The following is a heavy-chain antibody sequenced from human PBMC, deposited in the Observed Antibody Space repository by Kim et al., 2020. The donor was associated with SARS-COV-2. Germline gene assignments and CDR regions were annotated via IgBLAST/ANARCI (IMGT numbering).Heavy chain of an antibody. D-gene: IGHD3-10*01. V-gene: IGHV1-69*04. CDR3: ARGHYYGSGSYPTPFDP. J-gene: IGHJ5*02. Sequence: FQGRVTITADKSTRTAYMELSSLRSEDTAVYYCARGHYYGSGSYPTPFDPWGQGTLVTVSS.